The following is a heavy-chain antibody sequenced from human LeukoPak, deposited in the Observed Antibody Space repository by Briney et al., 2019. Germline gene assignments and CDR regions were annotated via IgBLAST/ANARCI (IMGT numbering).Heavy chain of an antibody. CDR1: GGSISSSSYY. CDR2: IYYSGST. V-gene: IGHV4-39*01. D-gene: IGHD3-16*02. J-gene: IGHJ3*02. Sequence: NASETLSLTCTVSGGSISSSSYYWGWIRQPPGKGLEWIGSIYYSGSTYYNPSLKSRVTISVDTSKNQFSLKLSSVTAAETAVYYCARHVLGVMITFGGVIAPDAFDIWGQGTMVTVSS. CDR3: ARHVLGVMITFGGVIAPDAFDI.